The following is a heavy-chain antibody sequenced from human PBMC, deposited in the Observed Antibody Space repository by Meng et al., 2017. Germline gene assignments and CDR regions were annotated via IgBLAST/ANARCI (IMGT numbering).Heavy chain of an antibody. J-gene: IGHJ4*02. CDR2: IYSGGST. V-gene: IGHV3-53*02. D-gene: IGHD6-19*01. Sequence: EGQRAETGGGLIQPGGSLRLSWTASGFSVTTSYMSWVRQAPGKGLEWVSVIYSGGSTYYADSVKGRFSISRDNSKNTLYLQMNSLRAEDTAVYFCARDSSSGWYHNYWGQGTLVTVSS. CDR3: ARDSSSGWYHNY. CDR1: GFSVTTSY.